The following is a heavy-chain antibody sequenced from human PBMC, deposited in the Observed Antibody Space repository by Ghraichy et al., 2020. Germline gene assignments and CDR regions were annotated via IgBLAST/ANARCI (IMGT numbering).Heavy chain of an antibody. V-gene: IGHV4-34*01. D-gene: IGHD2-21*02. CDR2: INHSGST. Sequence: SETLSLTCAVYGGSFSGYYWSWIRQPPGKGLEWIGEINHSGSTNYNPSLKSRVTISVDTSKNQFSLKLSSVTAADTAVYYCARGGIVLGRYPGAVGTAIHSFDYWGQGTLVTVSS. CDR1: GGSFSGYY. J-gene: IGHJ4*02. CDR3: ARGGIVLGRYPGAVGTAIHSFDY.